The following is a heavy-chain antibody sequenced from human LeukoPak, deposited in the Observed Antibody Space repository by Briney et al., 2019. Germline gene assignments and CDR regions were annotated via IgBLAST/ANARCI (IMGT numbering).Heavy chain of an antibody. CDR3: ATGRYCSGGTCYSSLDF. J-gene: IGHJ4*02. D-gene: IGHD2-15*01. CDR1: GYSFTNYW. V-gene: IGHV5-51*01. CDR2: IYPADSNT. Sequence: GESLKISCKGSGYSFTNYWIGWVRQMPGKGLEWMGIIYPADSNTRYSPSFQGQVTISVDKSISTAYLQWSSLKASDTAVYYCATGRYCSGGTCYSSLDFWSQGTLVTVSS.